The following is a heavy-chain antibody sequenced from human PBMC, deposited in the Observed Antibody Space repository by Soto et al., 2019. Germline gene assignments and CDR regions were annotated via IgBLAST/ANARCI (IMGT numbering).Heavy chain of an antibody. V-gene: IGHV5-51*01. CDR3: ARLVIDYYYYYGMDV. J-gene: IGHJ6*02. CDR1: GYSFTSYW. D-gene: IGHD3-16*02. Sequence: GESLKISCKGSGYSFTSYWIGWVRQMPGKGLEWMGIIYPGDSDTRYSPSFQGQVTISADKSISTAYLQWSSLKASDTAMYYCARLVIDYYYYYGMDVWGQGTTVTVSS. CDR2: IYPGDSDT.